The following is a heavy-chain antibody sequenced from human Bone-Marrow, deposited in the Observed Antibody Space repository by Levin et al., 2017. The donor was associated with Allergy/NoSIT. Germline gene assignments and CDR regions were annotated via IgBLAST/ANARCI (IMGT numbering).Heavy chain of an antibody. CDR1: GFSLSTSGVG. CDR3: AHTESSGYYSGPHFDY. V-gene: IGHV2-5*02. Sequence: SGPTLVKPTQTLTLTCTFSGFSLSTSGVGVGWIRQPPGKALEWLALIYWDDDKRYSPSLKSRLTITKDTSKNQVVLTMTNMDPVDTATYYCAHTESSGYYSGPHFDYWGQGTLVTVSS. D-gene: IGHD3-22*01. CDR2: IYWDDDK. J-gene: IGHJ4*02.